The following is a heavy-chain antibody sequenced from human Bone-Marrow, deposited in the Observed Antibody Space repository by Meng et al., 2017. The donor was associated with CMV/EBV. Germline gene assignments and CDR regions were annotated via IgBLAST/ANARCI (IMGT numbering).Heavy chain of an antibody. CDR1: SGSYY. J-gene: IGHJ5*02. D-gene: IGHD3-3*01. CDR2: IYYSRGT. V-gene: IGHV4-39*07. Sequence: SGSYYWGWIRQPPGKRLEWIGNIYYSRGTNYNPSVKSRVTISVDTSKNQFSLKLSSVTATDTAVYYCARSGVFTIFGVESYNWFDPWGQGTLVTVSS. CDR3: ARSGVFTIFGVESYNWFDP.